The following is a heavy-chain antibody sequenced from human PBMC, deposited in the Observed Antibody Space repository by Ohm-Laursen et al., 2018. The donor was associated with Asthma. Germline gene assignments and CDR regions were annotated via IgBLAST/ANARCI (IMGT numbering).Heavy chain of an antibody. CDR3: ATSGYSYGYVDY. D-gene: IGHD5-18*01. V-gene: IGHV5-10-1*01. CDR2: IDPSDSYT. Sequence: ESLRISCKGSGYSFTSYWISWVRQMPGKGLEWMGRIDPSDSYTNYSPSFQGHVTISADKSISTAYLQWNSLKASDTAMYYCATSGYSYGYVDYWGQGTLVTVSS. J-gene: IGHJ4*02. CDR1: GYSFTSYW.